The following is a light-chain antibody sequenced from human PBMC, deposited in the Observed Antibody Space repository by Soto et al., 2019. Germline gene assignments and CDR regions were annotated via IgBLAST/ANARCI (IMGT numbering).Light chain of an antibody. CDR3: QQYEIWPLT. Sequence: EVVMTQSPATLSVSPGDRATLSCRASQSVHNNLAWYQQKPGQAPRLLIFDTSTRATEIPIRFTGGGSGTEFTLTISSLQSEGSAVYYCQQYEIWPLTFGGGTKVEIK. V-gene: IGKV3-15*01. CDR2: DTS. J-gene: IGKJ4*01. CDR1: QSVHNN.